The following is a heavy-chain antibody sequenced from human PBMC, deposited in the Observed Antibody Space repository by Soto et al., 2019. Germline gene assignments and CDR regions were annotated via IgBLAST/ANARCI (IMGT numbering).Heavy chain of an antibody. CDR3: ARGVDY. CDR2: ISRSGVNT. CDR1: GFTFDRYD. V-gene: IGHV3-23*01. D-gene: IGHD3-10*01. J-gene: IGHJ4*02. Sequence: PGGSLRLSCAASGFTFDRYDMSWIRQAPWKGLQWVSAISRSGVNTYYADSVKGRFTISRDNPKNMLYLQMNSLRADDTAVYYCARGVDYWGQGTLVTVSS.